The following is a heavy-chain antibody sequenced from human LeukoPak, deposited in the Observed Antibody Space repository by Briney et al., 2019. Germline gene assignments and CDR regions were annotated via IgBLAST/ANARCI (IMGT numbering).Heavy chain of an antibody. D-gene: IGHD1-26*01. J-gene: IGHJ4*02. V-gene: IGHV3-21*01. CDR2: ISGSSSYI. CDR1: EFTFSSYS. CDR3: AREGYSGTLDY. Sequence: GGSLRLSCAASEFTFSSYSMNWVHQAPGKGLEWVSSISGSSSYIYYADSVKGRFAISRDNAKNSLFLHMNSLRAEDTAVYYCAREGYSGTLDYWGQGTLVTVSS.